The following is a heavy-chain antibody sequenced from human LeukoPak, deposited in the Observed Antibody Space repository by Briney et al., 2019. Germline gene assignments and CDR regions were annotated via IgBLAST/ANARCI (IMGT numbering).Heavy chain of an antibody. Sequence: SETLSLTCTVSGGSISSYYWSWIRQPPGKGLEWIGYIYYSGSTNYNPSLKSRVTISVDTSKNQFPPKLSSVTAADTAVYSRARWSVSTDAFDIWGQGTMVTVSS. J-gene: IGHJ3*02. V-gene: IGHV4-59*01. CDR2: IYYSGST. CDR1: GGSISSYY. D-gene: IGHD4-17*01. CDR3: ARWSVSTDAFDI.